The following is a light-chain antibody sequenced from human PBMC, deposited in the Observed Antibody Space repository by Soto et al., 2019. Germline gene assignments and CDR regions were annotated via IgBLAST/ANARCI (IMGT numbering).Light chain of an antibody. CDR1: QSVNSGY. V-gene: IGKV3-20*01. Sequence: EIVLTQSPGTLSLSPWERATLSCRASQSVNSGYLAWYQHTPGQAPRLLIYDTSTRATGIPDRFSGSGSGTDFTLTISRLEPEDFAVYYCQQYDSSPRTFGQGTKVEI. CDR2: DTS. J-gene: IGKJ1*01. CDR3: QQYDSSPRT.